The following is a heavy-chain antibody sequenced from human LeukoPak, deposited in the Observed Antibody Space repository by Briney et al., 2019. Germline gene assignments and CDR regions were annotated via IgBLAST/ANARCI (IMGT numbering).Heavy chain of an antibody. CDR3: GMDSTGYYDY. V-gene: IGHV3-74*01. Sequence: GGSLRLSCAASGFTFSSYWMHWVRQAPGKGLVWVARINTDGRITSYADSVKGRFTVSRDNAKSTVYLQMNSLRVEDTAVYYCGMDSTGYYDYWGQGTLVTVSS. CDR2: INTDGRIT. D-gene: IGHD3-22*01. CDR1: GFTFSSYW. J-gene: IGHJ4*02.